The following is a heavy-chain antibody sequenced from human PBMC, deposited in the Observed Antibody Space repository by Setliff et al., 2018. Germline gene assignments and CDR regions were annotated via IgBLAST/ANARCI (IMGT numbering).Heavy chain of an antibody. CDR1: GVPLSGHY. J-gene: IGHJ3*02. D-gene: IGHD4-4*01. CDR2: VHHSGTT. CDR3: ASRVVDYMFPFGT. Sequence: SETLSLTCAVYGVPLSGHYLTWVRQTPGKGLEWIGEVHHSGTTNYNPSLKSRVTISVDTSDTSRNQFSLRLKFLTATDTGVYYCASRVVDYMFPFGTWGQGTVVTVSS. V-gene: IGHV4-34*01.